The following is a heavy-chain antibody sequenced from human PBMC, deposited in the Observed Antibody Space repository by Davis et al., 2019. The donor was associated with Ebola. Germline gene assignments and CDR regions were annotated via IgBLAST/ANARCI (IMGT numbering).Heavy chain of an antibody. J-gene: IGHJ6*02. Sequence: PSETLSLTCAVSGGSISSSNWWSWVRQPPGKGLEWIGEIYHSGSTNYNPSLKSRVTISVDKSKNQFSLKLSSVTAADTAVYYCARDRAGDPDYYYGMDVWGQGTTVTVSS. CDR2: IYHSGST. CDR3: ARDRAGDPDYYYGMDV. D-gene: IGHD3-16*01. CDR1: GGSISSSNW. V-gene: IGHV4-4*02.